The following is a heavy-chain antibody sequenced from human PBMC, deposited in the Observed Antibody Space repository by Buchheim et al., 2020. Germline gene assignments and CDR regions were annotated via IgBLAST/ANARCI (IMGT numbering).Heavy chain of an antibody. CDR1: GFTFSDYY. CDR3: ARAFQGSGGICYPDY. Sequence: QVQLVESGGGVVQPGRSLRLSCAASGFTFSDYYMSWIRQAPGKGLEWVSYITSISSYTSYADSVKGRFTISRDNAKNSLYLQMDRLRAEDTAVYYCARAFQGSGGICYPDYWGQGTL. CDR2: ITSISSYT. J-gene: IGHJ4*02. V-gene: IGHV3-11*06. D-gene: IGHD2-15*01.